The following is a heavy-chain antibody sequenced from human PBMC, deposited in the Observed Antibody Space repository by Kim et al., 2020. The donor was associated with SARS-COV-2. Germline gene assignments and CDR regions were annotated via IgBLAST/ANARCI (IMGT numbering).Heavy chain of an antibody. Sequence: SCPTLVNPTQTLTLTCTFSGFSLSTSDMCVSWIRQPPGKALEWLAIIDWDDDKYYSTSLKTRLTISKDTSKNQVVLTMTNMDPVDTATYYCARISIPAARFGELYFDYWGQGALVTVSS. V-gene: IGHV2-70*01. D-gene: IGHD3-10*01. CDR2: IDWDDDK. CDR3: ARISIPAARFGELYFDY. CDR1: GFSLSTSDMC. J-gene: IGHJ4*02.